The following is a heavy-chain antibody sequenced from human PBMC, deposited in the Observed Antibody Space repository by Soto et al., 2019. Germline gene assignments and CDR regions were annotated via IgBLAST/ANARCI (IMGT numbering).Heavy chain of an antibody. CDR1: GYTFTSYA. J-gene: IGHJ4*02. V-gene: IGHV1-3*01. D-gene: IGHD5-12*01. CDR2: INAGNGNT. Sequence: GASVKVSCKASGYTFTSYAMHWVRQAPGQRLEWMGWINAGNGNTKYSQKFQGRVTITRDTSASTAYMELTSLTSKDTAVYYCARDSPIESTFSGYDAIDSWSRGTLVTVSS. CDR3: ARDSPIESTFSGYDAIDS.